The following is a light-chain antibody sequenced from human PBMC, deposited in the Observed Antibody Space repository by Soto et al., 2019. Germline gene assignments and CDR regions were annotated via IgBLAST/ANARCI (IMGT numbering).Light chain of an antibody. CDR3: QQTYSTPGT. V-gene: IGKV1-39*01. Sequence: YVNWYQQRPGEAPNLLIYAASSLQSGVPSRFRGSGSGTDFTLTINSLQPEDFATFYCQQTYSTPGTFGQGTKVDIK. CDR2: AAS. CDR1: Y. J-gene: IGKJ1*01.